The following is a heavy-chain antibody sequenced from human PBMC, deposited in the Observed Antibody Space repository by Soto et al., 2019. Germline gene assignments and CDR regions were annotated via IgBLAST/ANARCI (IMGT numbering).Heavy chain of an antibody. V-gene: IGHV1-46*01. CDR2: INPSGGST. CDR3: ARDVADYYGSGSYSRPEYFDY. D-gene: IGHD3-10*01. CDR1: GYTFTSYY. Sequence: VASVKVSCKASGYTFTSYYMHWVRQAPGQGLEWMGIINPSGGSTSYAQKFQGRVTMTRDTSTSTVYMELSSLRSEDTAVYYCARDVADYYGSGSYSRPEYFDYWGQGTLVTVSS. J-gene: IGHJ4*02.